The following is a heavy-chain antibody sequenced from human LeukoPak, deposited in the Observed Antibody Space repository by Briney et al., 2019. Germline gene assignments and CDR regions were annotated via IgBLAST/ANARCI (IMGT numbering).Heavy chain of an antibody. D-gene: IGHD3-10*01. V-gene: IGHV7-4-1*02. CDR3: ARDGNLAFYPGSGTYYGWFDP. CDR2: INTNTVNP. CDR1: GYTFTNYA. J-gene: IGHJ5*02. Sequence: ASVKVSCKASGYTFTNYAMSWVRQAPGQGLEWIGWINTNTVNPTYAQGFTGRFVFSLDTSVSTAYLQISSLKAEDTAVYYCARDGNLAFYPGSGTYYGWFDPWGQGTLVTVSS.